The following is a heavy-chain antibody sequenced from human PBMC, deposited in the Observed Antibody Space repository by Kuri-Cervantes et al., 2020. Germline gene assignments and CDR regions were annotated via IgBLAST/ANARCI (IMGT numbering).Heavy chain of an antibody. D-gene: IGHD4-17*01. CDR2: ISSSSTI. V-gene: IGHV3-69-1*01. CDR3: AKDRSWTTVTTGAFDI. J-gene: IGHJ3*02. CDR1: GFTFSDYY. Sequence: LSLTCAASGFTFSDYYMNWVRQAPGKGLEWVSSISSSSTIYYADSVKGRFTISRDNAKNTLYLQMNSLRAEDTAVYYCAKDRSWTTVTTGAFDIWGQGTMVTVSS.